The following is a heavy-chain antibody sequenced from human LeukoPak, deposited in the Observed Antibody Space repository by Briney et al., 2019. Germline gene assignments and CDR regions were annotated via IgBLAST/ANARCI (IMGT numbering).Heavy chain of an antibody. D-gene: IGHD6-19*01. J-gene: IGHJ4*02. CDR3: ARDVTDSSGWYLDY. V-gene: IGHV1-46*01. CDR2: TNPSGGST. Sequence: ASVKVSCKASGGTFSSYAISWVRQAPGQGLEWMGITNPSGGSTNYAQKFQGRVTMTRDTSTSTVYMELSSLRSEDTAVYYCARDVTDSSGWYLDYWGQGTLVTVSS. CDR1: GGTFSSYA.